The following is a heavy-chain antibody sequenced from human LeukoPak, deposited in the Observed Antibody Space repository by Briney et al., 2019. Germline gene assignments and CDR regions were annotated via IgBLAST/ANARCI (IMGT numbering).Heavy chain of an antibody. V-gene: IGHV5-10-1*01. CDR3: ARQFVGITMIVGFDP. D-gene: IGHD3-22*01. CDR1: GYSFTSYW. CDR2: IDPSDSYT. Sequence: GESLRISCKGSGYSFTSYWISWVRQMPGKGLEWMGRIDPSDSYTNYSPSFQGHVTTSTDKSISTAYLQWSSLKASDTAMYYCARQFVGITMIVGFDPWGQGTLVTVSS. J-gene: IGHJ5*02.